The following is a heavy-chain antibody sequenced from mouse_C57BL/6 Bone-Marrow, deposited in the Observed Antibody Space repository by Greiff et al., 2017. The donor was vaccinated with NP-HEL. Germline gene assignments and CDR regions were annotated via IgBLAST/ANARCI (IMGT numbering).Heavy chain of an antibody. CDR1: GYTFTSYW. D-gene: IGHD2-3*01. Sequence: EVQLQQSGTVLARPGASVKMSCKTSGYTFTSYWMHWVKQRPGQGLEWIGAIYPGNSDTSYNQKFKGKAKLTAVTSASTAYMELSSLTNEDSAVYYCTRYHYDGYLYYAMDYWGQGTSVTVSS. V-gene: IGHV1-5*01. CDR3: TRYHYDGYLYYAMDY. CDR2: IYPGNSDT. J-gene: IGHJ4*01.